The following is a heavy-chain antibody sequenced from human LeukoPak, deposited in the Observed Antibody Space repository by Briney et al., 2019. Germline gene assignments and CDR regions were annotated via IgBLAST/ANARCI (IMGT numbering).Heavy chain of an antibody. J-gene: IGHJ4*02. Sequence: PGGSLRLSCVVSGFTLSSRWLMLVRQAPGEGLEWMTNINRDGSEKNYVDSVKGRFTITRDNAENSLYLQMNSLKVEDSAIYYCATYDSWSGYNIAYWGQGTLVTVSS. CDR3: ATYDSWSGYNIAY. CDR1: GFTLSSRW. D-gene: IGHD3-3*01. CDR2: INRDGSEK. V-gene: IGHV3-7*03.